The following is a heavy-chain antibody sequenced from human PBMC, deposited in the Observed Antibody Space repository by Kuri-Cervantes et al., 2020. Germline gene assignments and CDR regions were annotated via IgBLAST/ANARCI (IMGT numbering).Heavy chain of an antibody. CDR1: GLTFSSYG. V-gene: IGHV3-33*01. CDR3: ARIKSSSTQYYYYYYMDV. J-gene: IGHJ6*03. Sequence: GESLKISCAASGLTFSSYGMHWVRQAPGKGLEWVAVIWYDGSNKYYADYVKGRFTISRDNSKNTLYLQMNSLRAEDTAVYYCARIKSSSTQYYYYYYMDVWGKGTTVTVSS. D-gene: IGHD6-6*01. CDR2: IWYDGSNK.